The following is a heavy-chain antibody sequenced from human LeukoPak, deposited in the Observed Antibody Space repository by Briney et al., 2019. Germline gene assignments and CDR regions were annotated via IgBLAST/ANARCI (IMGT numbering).Heavy chain of an antibody. D-gene: IGHD3-10*01. V-gene: IGHV4-39*01. J-gene: IGHJ4*02. CDR1: GGSISSSSYY. CDR2: IYYSGST. CDR3: ARLGSVLLWPSQDY. Sequence: SETLSLTCTVSGGSISSSSYYWGWIRQPPGKGLEWIGSIYYSGSTYYNPSLKSRVTISVDTSKNQFSLKLSSVTAADTAVYYCARLGSVLLWPSQDYWGQGTLVTVSS.